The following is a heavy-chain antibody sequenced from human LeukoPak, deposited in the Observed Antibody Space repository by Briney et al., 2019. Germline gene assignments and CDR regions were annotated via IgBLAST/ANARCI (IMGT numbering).Heavy chain of an antibody. V-gene: IGHV1-69*05. Sequence: SVKVSCKASGGTFSSYAISWVRQAPGQGLEWMGGIIPIFGTANYAQKFQGRVTITTDESTSTAYMGLSSLRSEDTAVYYCARGRAVTTPNPRYYYYYMDVWGKGTTVTVSS. CDR3: ARGRAVTTPNPRYYYYYMDV. J-gene: IGHJ6*03. CDR2: IIPIFGTA. CDR1: GGTFSSYA. D-gene: IGHD4-17*01.